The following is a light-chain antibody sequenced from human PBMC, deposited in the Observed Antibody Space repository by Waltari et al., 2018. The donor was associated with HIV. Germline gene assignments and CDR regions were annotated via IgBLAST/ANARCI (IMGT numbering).Light chain of an antibody. Sequence: QSVLTQPPSASGTPGQRVTISYSGSSSNIGSNYVYWYQQLPGTAPKLLIYRNNQRPSGVPDRSSGSKSGTSASLAISGLRSEDEADYYCAAWDDSLSGAVFGGGTQLTVL. J-gene: IGLJ7*01. CDR3: AAWDDSLSGAV. CDR1: SSNIGSNY. V-gene: IGLV1-47*01. CDR2: RNN.